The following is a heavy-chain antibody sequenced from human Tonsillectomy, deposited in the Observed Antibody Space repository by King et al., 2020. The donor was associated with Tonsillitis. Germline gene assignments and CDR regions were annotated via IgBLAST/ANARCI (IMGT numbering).Heavy chain of an antibody. CDR1: GFTFSSYE. J-gene: IGHJ5*02. CDR2: ISSSGGTI. Sequence: EVQLVESGGGLVQPGGSLRLSCAASGFTFSSYEMNWVRQAPGKGLEWVSYISSSGGTIYHADSVKGRFTISRDNAKNSLYLQMNSLRAEDTAVYYCARGAGTYANWFDPWGQGTLVTVSS. V-gene: IGHV3-48*03. D-gene: IGHD1-7*01. CDR3: ARGAGTYANWFDP.